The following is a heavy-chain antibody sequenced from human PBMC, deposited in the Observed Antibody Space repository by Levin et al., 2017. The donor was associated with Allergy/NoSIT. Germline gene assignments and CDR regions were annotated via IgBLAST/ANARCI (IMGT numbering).Heavy chain of an antibody. J-gene: IGHJ4*02. CDR3: ARQLGNFWSGYNYSDY. V-gene: IGHV3-48*03. CDR1: GFTFSSYE. CDR2: ISSTGSTI. D-gene: IGHD3-3*01. Sequence: GGSLRLSCAASGFTFSSYEMNWVRRAPGKGLEWVSYISSTGSTIYSADSVKGRFTISRDNAKNSLYLLMNSLRAEDTAVYYCARQLGNFWSGYNYSDYWGQGTRVTVSS.